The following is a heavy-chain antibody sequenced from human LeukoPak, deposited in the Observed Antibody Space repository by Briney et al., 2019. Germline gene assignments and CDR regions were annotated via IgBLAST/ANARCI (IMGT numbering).Heavy chain of an antibody. CDR3: ARGSRIAAAGHHFDY. V-gene: IGHV1-18*01. CDR1: GYTFTSYG. J-gene: IGHJ4*02. D-gene: IGHD6-13*01. CDR2: ISAYNGNT. Sequence: ASVKVSCKASGYTFTSYGISWVRQAPGQGLEWMGWISAYNGNTNYAQKLQDRVTMTTDTSTSTAYMELRSLRSDDTAVYYCARGSRIAAAGHHFDYWGQGTLVTVSS.